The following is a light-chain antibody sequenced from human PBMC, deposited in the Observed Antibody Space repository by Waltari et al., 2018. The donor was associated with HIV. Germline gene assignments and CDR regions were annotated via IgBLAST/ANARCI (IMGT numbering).Light chain of an antibody. J-gene: IGKJ4*01. CDR1: QSVSSSY. Sequence: EIVLTQSPGTLSLSPGERATLSCRASQSVSSSYLAWYQQKPGQAPRLLIYAAFSRATDIPDRFIGSGSGTDFTLTISRLEPEDFAVYYCQQYGSSPLTFGGGTKVEI. CDR2: AAF. V-gene: IGKV3-20*01. CDR3: QQYGSSPLT.